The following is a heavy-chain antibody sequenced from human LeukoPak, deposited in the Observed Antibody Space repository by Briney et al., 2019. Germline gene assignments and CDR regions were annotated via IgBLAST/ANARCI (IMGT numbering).Heavy chain of an antibody. V-gene: IGHV3-74*03. J-gene: IGHJ4*02. D-gene: IGHD3-10*01. CDR2: ISSDGNST. CDR1: GFTFSSYW. Sequence: GGSLRLSCAASGFTFSSYWMHWVRQAPGKGLVWVSRISSDGNSTKYADSVKGRFTISRDNAKNTLHLQMNSLRVEDTAVYYCAKDLWFGESPFDYWGQGTLVTVSS. CDR3: AKDLWFGESPFDY.